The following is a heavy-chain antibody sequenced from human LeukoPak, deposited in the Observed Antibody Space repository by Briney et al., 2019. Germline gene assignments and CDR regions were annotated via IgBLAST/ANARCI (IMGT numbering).Heavy chain of an antibody. CDR3: ATSYGSGSYYDHYYYGMDV. D-gene: IGHD3-10*01. J-gene: IGHJ6*02. CDR2: ISSSSTNI. CDR1: GFTFSTSA. V-gene: IGHV3-21*01. Sequence: SGGSLRLSCEVFGFTFSTSAMSWVRQAPGKGLEWVSSISSSSTNIFYADSVRGRFTISRDNAKKSLYLQMNSLRAEDTAVYYCATSYGSGSYYDHYYYGMDVWGQGTTVIVSS.